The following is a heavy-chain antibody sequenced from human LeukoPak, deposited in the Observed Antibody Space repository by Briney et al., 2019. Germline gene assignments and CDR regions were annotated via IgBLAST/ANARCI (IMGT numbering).Heavy chain of an antibody. CDR3: AAAPILRGEGGEHYRYGMDV. CDR2: IHHNGTR. V-gene: IGHV4/OR15-8*01. Sequence: PSGALSLTCVVSVGSINSGNWWTWVRQSPGKGLEWIGEIHHNGTRNYNPSLKSRVTISADTFKNHFSLIVTSLTAADTAVYYRAAAPILRGEGGEHYRYGMDVWGQGTTVIVSS. J-gene: IGHJ6*02. CDR1: VGSINSGNW. D-gene: IGHD2-2*02.